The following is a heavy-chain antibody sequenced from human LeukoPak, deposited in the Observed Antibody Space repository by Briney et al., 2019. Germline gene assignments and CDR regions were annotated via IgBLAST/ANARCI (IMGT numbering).Heavy chain of an antibody. Sequence: ASVKVPCKASGYTFTSYYMHWVRQAPGQGLEWMGIINPSGGSTSYAQKFQGRVTMTRDTSTSTVYMELSSLRSEDTAVYYCARDQINYYGSGSPDYWGQGTLVTVSS. J-gene: IGHJ4*02. D-gene: IGHD3-10*01. V-gene: IGHV1-46*01. CDR1: GYTFTSYY. CDR2: INPSGGST. CDR3: ARDQINYYGSGSPDY.